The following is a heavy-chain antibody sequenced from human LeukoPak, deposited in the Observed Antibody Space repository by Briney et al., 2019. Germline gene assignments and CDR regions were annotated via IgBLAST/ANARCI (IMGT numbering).Heavy chain of an antibody. CDR2: IYTSGST. Sequence: SETLSLTCTVPGGSISSGSYYWSWIRQPAGKGLGWIGRIYTSGSTNYNPSLKSRVTISVDTSKNQFSLKLSSVTAADTAVYYCARESHSNYEDFCYWGQGTLVTVSS. CDR3: ARESHSNYEDFCY. D-gene: IGHD4-11*01. CDR1: GGSISSGSYY. V-gene: IGHV4-61*02. J-gene: IGHJ4*02.